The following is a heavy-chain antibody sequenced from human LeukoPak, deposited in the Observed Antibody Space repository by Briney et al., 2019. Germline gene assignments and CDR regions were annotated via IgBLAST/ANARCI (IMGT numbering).Heavy chain of an antibody. V-gene: IGHV1-2*02. CDR1: GYTFTDYY. J-gene: IGHJ6*03. Sequence: ASVKVSCKASGYTFTDYYMHWVRQAPGQGLEWMGWINPNSGGTIYAQKFQSRVTMTRDTSIRTAYMDLTRLRSDDTAVYYCARDSWEQWLVQPYYYYYMDVWGKGTTVTVSS. CDR2: INPNSGGT. D-gene: IGHD6-19*01. CDR3: ARDSWEQWLVQPYYYYYMDV.